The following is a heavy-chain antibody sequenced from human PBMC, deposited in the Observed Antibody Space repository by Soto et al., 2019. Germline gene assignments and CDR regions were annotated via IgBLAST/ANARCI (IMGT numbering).Heavy chain of an antibody. V-gene: IGHV4-31*03. D-gene: IGHD3-3*01. CDR2: IYYSGST. CDR3: ERDRYDFWSGYRTRDYYYGMDV. Sequence: QVQLQESGPGLVKPSQTLSLTCTVSGGSISSGGYYWSWIRQHPGKGLEWIGYIYYSGSTYYNPSLKSRVTISVDTSKNQFSLKLSSVTAADTAVYYCERDRYDFWSGYRTRDYYYGMDVWGQGTTVTVSS. J-gene: IGHJ6*02. CDR1: GGSISSGGYY.